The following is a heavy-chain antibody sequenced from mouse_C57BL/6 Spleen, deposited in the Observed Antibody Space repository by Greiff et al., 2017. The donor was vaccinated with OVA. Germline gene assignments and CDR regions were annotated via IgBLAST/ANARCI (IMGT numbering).Heavy chain of an antibody. Sequence: QVQLKESDAELVKPGASVKISCKVSGYTFTDPTIHWMKQRPEQGLEWIGYIYPRDGSTKYNEKFKGKATLTADKSSSTAYMQLNSLTSEDSAVYFCARGPQYYYGSSHWYFDVWGTGTTVTVSS. CDR3: ARGPQYYYGSSHWYFDV. V-gene: IGHV1-78*01. CDR2: IYPRDGST. D-gene: IGHD1-1*01. J-gene: IGHJ1*03. CDR1: GYTFTDPT.